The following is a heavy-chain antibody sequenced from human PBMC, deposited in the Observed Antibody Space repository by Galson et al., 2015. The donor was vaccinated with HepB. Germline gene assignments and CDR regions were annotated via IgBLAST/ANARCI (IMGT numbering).Heavy chain of an antibody. V-gene: IGHV3-53*01. J-gene: IGHJ4*02. D-gene: IGHD6-13*01. CDR1: GFTVSTTY. CDR2: IYSGGDA. Sequence: SLRLSCAASGFTVSTTYMSWVRQAPGKGLEWVSLIYSGGDAYCADSVKGRFTISRDTSKNTLYLQMNTLRAEDTAVYYCARGYTVSWYSGLGYWGQGTLVTVSS. CDR3: ARGYTVSWYSGLGY.